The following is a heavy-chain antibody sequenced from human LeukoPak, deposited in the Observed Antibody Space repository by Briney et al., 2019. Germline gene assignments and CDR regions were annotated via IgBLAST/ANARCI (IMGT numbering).Heavy chain of an antibody. V-gene: IGHV4-30-4*01. J-gene: IGHJ4*02. CDR3: ASFFSSYGYDY. CDR2: IYYSGST. Sequence: SQTLSLTCTVSGGSISSGDYYWSWIRQPPGKGLEWIGYIYYSGSTYYNPSLKSRVTISVDRSKNQFSLKLSSVTAADTAVYYCASFFSSYGYDYWGQGTLVTVSS. D-gene: IGHD5-18*01. CDR1: GGSISSGDYY.